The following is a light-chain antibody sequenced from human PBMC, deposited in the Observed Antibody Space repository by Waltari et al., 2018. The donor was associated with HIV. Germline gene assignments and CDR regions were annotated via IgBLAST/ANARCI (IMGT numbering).Light chain of an antibody. CDR3: QVLDRSSDQVI. Sequence: YELTQPPSVSVAPGQTAMITCGGNNIESKSVQWYQQKPGQAPVLVIYFDLDRPSGIPERFSGSVSGNTATLTISRVDAGDEADYYCQVLDRSSDQVIFGGGTKLTVL. CDR1: NIESKS. V-gene: IGLV3-21*04. J-gene: IGLJ2*01. CDR2: FDL.